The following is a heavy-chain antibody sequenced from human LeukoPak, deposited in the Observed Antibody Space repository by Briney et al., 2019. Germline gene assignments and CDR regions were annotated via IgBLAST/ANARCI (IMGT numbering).Heavy chain of an antibody. Sequence: GATVKVSCKASGYTFTGYYMHWVRQAPGQGLEWMGWINPNSGGTNYAQKFQGWVTMTRDTSISTAYMELSRLRSDDTAVYYCAREDSGYSSGWSASYGMDVWGQGTTVTVSS. CDR3: AREDSGYSSGWSASYGMDV. CDR1: GYTFTGYY. V-gene: IGHV1-2*04. J-gene: IGHJ6*02. D-gene: IGHD6-19*01. CDR2: INPNSGGT.